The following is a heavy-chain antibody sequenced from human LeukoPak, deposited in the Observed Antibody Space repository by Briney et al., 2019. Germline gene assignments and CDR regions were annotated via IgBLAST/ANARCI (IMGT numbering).Heavy chain of an antibody. CDR3: ARDTVTPRDAFDI. V-gene: IGHV3-7*01. CDR2: IKQDGSEK. D-gene: IGHD4-17*01. J-gene: IGHJ3*02. CDR1: GFTFSSYW. Sequence: PGGSLRLSCAASGFTFSSYWMSWVRQAPGKGLEWVANIKQDGSEKYYVDSVKGRFTISRDNAKNSLYLQMNSLRAEDTAVYYCARDTVTPRDAFDIWGQGTMVTVSS.